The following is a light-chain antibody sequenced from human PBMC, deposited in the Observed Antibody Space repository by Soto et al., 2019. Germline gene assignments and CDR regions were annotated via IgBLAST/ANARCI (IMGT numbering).Light chain of an antibody. CDR1: QGIRSY. CDR3: QQLRSYPLT. CDR2: DAA. V-gene: IGKV1-9*01. J-gene: IGKJ4*01. Sequence: DIQLTQSPSFLSASVGDRVTITCRASQGIRSYLAWYQQKPGKAPKLLIYDAATLQSGVPSRFSGSGSGTEFTLTISCLQPEDFATYYCQQLRSYPLTFGGGTKVELK.